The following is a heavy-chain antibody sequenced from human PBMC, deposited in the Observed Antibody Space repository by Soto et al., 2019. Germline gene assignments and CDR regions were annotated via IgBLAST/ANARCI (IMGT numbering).Heavy chain of an antibody. J-gene: IGHJ4*02. D-gene: IGHD6-13*01. V-gene: IGHV3-23*01. CDR2: SSGSGDST. CDR1: GFTFSSYA. Sequence: EVQLLDSGGGLVQPGGSLRLSCAASGFTFSSYAMNWVRQAPGKGLEWVSVSSGSGDSTYYADSVKGRFTISRDNSKNTLYLQMTSLRTEDTAVYYCARRGPGTYFDYWGQGPLVTVSS. CDR3: ARRGPGTYFDY.